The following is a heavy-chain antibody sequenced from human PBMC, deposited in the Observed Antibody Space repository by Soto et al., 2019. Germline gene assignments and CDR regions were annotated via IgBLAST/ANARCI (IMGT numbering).Heavy chain of an antibody. CDR1: GGSISSYY. V-gene: IGHV4-59*08. Sequence: SETLSLTCTVSGGSISSYYWSWIRQPPGKGLEWVGYIYYGGSTSYNPSLKSRITISVETSKSQISLRLSSVTAADTAVYYCARLGGYYQSLDLWGRGTLVTVSS. J-gene: IGHJ2*01. CDR3: ARLGGYYQSLDL. D-gene: IGHD3-22*01. CDR2: IYYGGST.